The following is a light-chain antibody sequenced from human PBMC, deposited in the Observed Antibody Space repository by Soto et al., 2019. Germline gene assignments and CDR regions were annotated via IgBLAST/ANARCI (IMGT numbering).Light chain of an antibody. CDR2: GAS. CDR3: QQYGSSGT. CDR1: QSVSSN. Sequence: EIVLTQAPATLSVSPGERATLSCRASQSVSSNLAWYQQKPGQAPRLLIYGASTRATGVPARFSSSGSGTDFTLTISRLEPEDFAVDYCQQYGSSGTFGPGTQVDIK. J-gene: IGKJ1*01. V-gene: IGKV3-15*01.